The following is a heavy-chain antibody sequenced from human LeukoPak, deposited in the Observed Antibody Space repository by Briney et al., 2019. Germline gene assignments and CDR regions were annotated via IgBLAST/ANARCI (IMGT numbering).Heavy chain of an antibody. J-gene: IGHJ3*02. CDR3: AKGRGAFDI. D-gene: IGHD3-10*01. V-gene: IGHV3-30-3*02. Sequence: YYADSVKGRFTISRDNSKNTLYLQMNSLRAEDTAVYYCAKGRGAFDIWGQGTMVTVSS.